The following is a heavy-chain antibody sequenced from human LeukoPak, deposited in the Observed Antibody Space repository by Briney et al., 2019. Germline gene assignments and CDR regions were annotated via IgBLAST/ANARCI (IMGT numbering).Heavy chain of an antibody. J-gene: IGHJ3*02. D-gene: IGHD4-17*01. CDR1: GYTFTSCG. V-gene: IGHV1-18*01. Sequence: ASASVSCMASGYTFTSCGISWVRQAPGQGLEWMGWISAYNGNTNYAQKLQGRVTMTTDTSTSEAYMELKRLRADHTAVYYCARVTTTTVNTYDALIRSRLHVFDICGDRRLVSASS. CDR2: ISAYNGNT. CDR3: ARVTTTTVNTYDALIRSRLHVFDI.